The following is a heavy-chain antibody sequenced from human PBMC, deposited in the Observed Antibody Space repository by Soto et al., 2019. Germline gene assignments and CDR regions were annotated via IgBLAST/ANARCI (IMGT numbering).Heavy chain of an antibody. CDR3: AKEDYSSSWYDIDY. Sequence: GGSLRLSCAASGFTFSSYGMHWVRQAPGKGLEWVAVISYDGSNKYYADSVKGRFTISRDNSKNTLYLQMNSLRAEDTAVYYCAKEDYSSSWYDIDYWGQGTLVTVSS. V-gene: IGHV3-30*18. CDR1: GFTFSSYG. CDR2: ISYDGSNK. D-gene: IGHD6-13*01. J-gene: IGHJ4*02.